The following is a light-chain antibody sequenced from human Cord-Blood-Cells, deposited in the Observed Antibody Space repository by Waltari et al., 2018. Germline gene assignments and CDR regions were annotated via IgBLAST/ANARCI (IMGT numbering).Light chain of an antibody. Sequence: QSALTQPAAVTGSPGPSIPISCTGTSSDGGGYNSASWYQQPPANAPKLTIYAVSKRPSGVSNRFSGSKSGNTASLTISGLQAEDEADYYCSSYTSSSTYWVFGGGTKLTVL. J-gene: IGLJ3*02. CDR1: SSDGGGYNS. CDR3: SSYTSSSTYWV. V-gene: IGLV2-14*01. CDR2: AVS.